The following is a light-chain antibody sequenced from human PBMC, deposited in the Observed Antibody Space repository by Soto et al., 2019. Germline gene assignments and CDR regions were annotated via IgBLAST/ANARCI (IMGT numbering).Light chain of an antibody. J-gene: IGKJ1*01. V-gene: IGKV3-20*01. Sequence: EIVMTQSPATLSVSPGERATLSCRASQSVSSNLAWYQQKPGQAPRLLISDASNRATGIPARFSGSGSGTDFTLTISRLEPEDFAVYYCQQYGSSPWTFGQGTKVDIK. CDR3: QQYGSSPWT. CDR2: DAS. CDR1: QSVSSN.